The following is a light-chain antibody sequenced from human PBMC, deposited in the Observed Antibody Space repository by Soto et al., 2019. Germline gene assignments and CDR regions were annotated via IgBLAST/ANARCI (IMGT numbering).Light chain of an antibody. CDR2: EAS. CDR1: QSVSRW. J-gene: IGKJ1*01. CDR3: QQFNSKVWT. V-gene: IGKV1-5*01. Sequence: IQMTQSPSTLSESVGDTVTITCRASQSVSRWLHWYQQKPGKAPRLLIYEASNLESGVSSRFSGSGSGTEVILTITSLQPSDSATYYCQQFNSKVWTFGQGTKLEI.